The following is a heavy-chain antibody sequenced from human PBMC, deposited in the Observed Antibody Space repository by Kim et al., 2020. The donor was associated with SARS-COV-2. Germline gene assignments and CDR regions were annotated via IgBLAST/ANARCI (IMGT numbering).Heavy chain of an antibody. Sequence: PSFQGQVTISADKSISTAYLQWSSLKASDTAMYYCARHGRPRVFGGGMDVWGQGTTVTVSS. CDR3: ARHGRPRVFGGGMDV. V-gene: IGHV5-51*01. J-gene: IGHJ6*02. D-gene: IGHD1-26*01.